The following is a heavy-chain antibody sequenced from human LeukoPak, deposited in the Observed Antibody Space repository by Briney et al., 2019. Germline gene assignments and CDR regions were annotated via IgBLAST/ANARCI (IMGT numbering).Heavy chain of an antibody. D-gene: IGHD6-19*01. CDR1: VFIFCMYW. CDR2: INKDGSEN. Sequence: PGGSLRLPCAPWVFIFCMYWMSWLGQAPGKGLEWLTNINKDGSENYYVDSVKGRFTISRDNVKNSLYLQINSMRAEDTAVYYCARASAGIAVVGRFDPGGQGKVVTVSA. J-gene: IGHJ5*02. CDR3: ARASAGIAVVGRFDP. V-gene: IGHV3-7*01.